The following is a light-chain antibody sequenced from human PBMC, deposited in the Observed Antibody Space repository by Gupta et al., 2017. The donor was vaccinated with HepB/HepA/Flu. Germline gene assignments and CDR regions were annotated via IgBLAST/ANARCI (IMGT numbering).Light chain of an antibody. V-gene: IGLV3-21*04. CDR1: NIGSKS. CDR2: YDS. J-gene: IGLJ2*01. Sequence: SYVLTQPPSVSVAPGKTARLTCGGNNIGSKSVHWTQQKPGQAPVLVIYYDSDRPSGIPERFSGSNSGNTATLTISRVEAGDEADYYCQVWDSSSDHVVFGGGTKLTVL. CDR3: QVWDSSSDHVV.